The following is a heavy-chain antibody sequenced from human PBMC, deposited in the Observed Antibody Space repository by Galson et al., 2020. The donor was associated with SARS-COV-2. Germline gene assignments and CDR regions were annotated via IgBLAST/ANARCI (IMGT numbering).Heavy chain of an antibody. CDR3: AKETSSLGIYFYY. D-gene: IGHD6-6*01. Sequence: TGGYLRLYCAASGFTFSSYAMSWVRQAPGKGLEWVSAISGSAGTTYYADSVKGRFTISRDNSKNTLYLQLNSLRAEDTAVYYRAKETSSLGIYFYYWGQGTLVTVSS. J-gene: IGHJ4*02. V-gene: IGHV3-23*01. CDR2: ISGSAGTT. CDR1: GFTFSSYA.